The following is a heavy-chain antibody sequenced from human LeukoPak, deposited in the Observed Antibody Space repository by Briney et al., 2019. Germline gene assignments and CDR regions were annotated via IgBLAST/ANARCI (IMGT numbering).Heavy chain of an antibody. CDR1: GFTFSSYS. V-gene: IGHV3-20*04. CDR2: INWNGGST. CDR3: ARAYGYCSSTSCYNAFDI. Sequence: RSGGSLRLSCAASGFTFSSYSMNWVRHAPGKGLEWVSGINWNGGSTGYTDSVKGRFTISRDNAKNSLYLQMNSLRAEDTALYYCARAYGYCSSTSCYNAFDIWGQGTMVTVSS. D-gene: IGHD2-2*02. J-gene: IGHJ3*02.